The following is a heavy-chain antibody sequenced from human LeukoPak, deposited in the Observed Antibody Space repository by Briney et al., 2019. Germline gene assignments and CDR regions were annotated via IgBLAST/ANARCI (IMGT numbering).Heavy chain of an antibody. D-gene: IGHD4-11*01. CDR2: IYNSGSS. J-gene: IGHJ4*02. V-gene: IGHV4-59*08. CDR1: GGPISSYY. Sequence: KTSETLSLTCTVSGGPISSYYWSWIRQPPGKGLEWIGYIYNSGSSNYNPSLKSRVTISVDTSKNQFSLKLSSVTAADTAVYYRARHASYSNYGRFDYWGQGTLVTVSS. CDR3: ARHASYSNYGRFDY.